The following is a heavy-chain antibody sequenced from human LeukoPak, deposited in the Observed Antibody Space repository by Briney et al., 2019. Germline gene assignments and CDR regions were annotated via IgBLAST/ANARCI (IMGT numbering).Heavy chain of an antibody. Sequence: PGGSLRLSCSASGFSVASIYMSWVRQAPGKGLQWVSVIHGNGGKDYAGSVRGRFTISRDNSKNTVYLQMDNLRVEDTAVYYCARDLEASGSYFDYWGQGTLVTVSS. D-gene: IGHD3-10*01. CDR1: GFSVASIY. J-gene: IGHJ4*02. CDR3: ARDLEASGSYFDY. V-gene: IGHV3-53*01. CDR2: IHGNGGK.